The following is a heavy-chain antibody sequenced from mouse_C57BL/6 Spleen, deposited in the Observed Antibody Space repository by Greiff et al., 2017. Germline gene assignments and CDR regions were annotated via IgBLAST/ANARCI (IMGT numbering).Heavy chain of an antibody. V-gene: IGHV14-2*01. D-gene: IGHD3-3*01. CDR1: GFNIKDYY. CDR2: IDPEDGET. Sequence: EAPLQQSGAELVKPGASVKLSCTASGFNIKDYYMHWVKQRTEQGLAWIGRIDPEDGETRSAAKFQGKATITADTPSNTAYLQLSSLTSEDTAVYYCARSGTGYWGQGTTLTVSS. CDR3: ARSGTGY. J-gene: IGHJ2*01.